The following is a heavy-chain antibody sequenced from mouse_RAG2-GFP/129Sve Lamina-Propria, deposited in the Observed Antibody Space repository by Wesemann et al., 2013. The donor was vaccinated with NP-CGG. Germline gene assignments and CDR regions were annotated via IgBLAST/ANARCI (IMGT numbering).Heavy chain of an antibody. D-gene: IGHD1-2*01. V-gene: IGHV1-39*01. CDR2: GAT. CDR3: ARNGYSWYFDV. J-gene: IGHJ1*01. Sequence: GATSYNQKFKGKATLTVDKSSSTAYMQLNSLTSEDSAVYYCARNGYSWYFDVWGAGTTVTVSS.